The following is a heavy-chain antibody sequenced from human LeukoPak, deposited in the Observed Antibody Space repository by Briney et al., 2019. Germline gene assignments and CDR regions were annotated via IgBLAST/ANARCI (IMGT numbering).Heavy chain of an antibody. V-gene: IGHV3-73*01. Sequence: PGGSLRLSCVASGFTFRASAMHWVRQASGKGLEWVGHIRTKGNDYATAYGASVKGRFTISRDDSRNTAYLQMNSLKSEDSAVYYCSVYRGSGPGGDDTFDIWGQGTMVTVSS. CDR2: IRTKGNDYAT. CDR3: SVYRGSGPGGDDTFDI. CDR1: GFTFRASA. J-gene: IGHJ3*02. D-gene: IGHD3-10*01.